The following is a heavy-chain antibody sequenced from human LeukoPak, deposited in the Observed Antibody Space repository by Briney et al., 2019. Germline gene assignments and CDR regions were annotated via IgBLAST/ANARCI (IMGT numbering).Heavy chain of an antibody. CDR2: IIPIFGTA. J-gene: IGHJ5*02. Sequence: SVKVSCKASGGTFSSYAISWVRQAPGQGHEWMGGIIPIFGTANYAQKFQGRVTITADESTSTAYMELSSLRSEDMAVYYCARDYFAGYSSGWYNWFDPWGQGTLVTVSS. D-gene: IGHD6-19*01. CDR3: ARDYFAGYSSGWYNWFDP. V-gene: IGHV1-69*13. CDR1: GGTFSSYA.